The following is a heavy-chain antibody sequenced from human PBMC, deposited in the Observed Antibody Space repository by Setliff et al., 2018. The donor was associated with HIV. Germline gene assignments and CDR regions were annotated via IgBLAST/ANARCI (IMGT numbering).Heavy chain of an antibody. CDR1: GASFKDYF. J-gene: IGHJ1*01. V-gene: IGHV4-34*01. D-gene: IGHD5-12*01. Sequence: SETLSLTCAVYGASFKDYFWTWIRQSPGKRPEWVGEISYRGDTNFNPTLKSRVFMSIDTSKNQFSLRLTSVTAADTALYYCATVPRGGYMWRIESWGRGNMVTVSS. CDR2: ISYRGDT. CDR3: ATVPRGGYMWRIES.